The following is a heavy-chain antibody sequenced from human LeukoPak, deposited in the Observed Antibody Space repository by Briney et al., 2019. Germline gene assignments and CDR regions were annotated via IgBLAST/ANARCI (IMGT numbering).Heavy chain of an antibody. CDR3: AMGAVASPPFDY. D-gene: IGHD6-19*01. CDR2: FDPEDGET. CDR1: GYTFTGYY. Sequence: ASVKVSCKASGYTFTGYYMHWVRQAPGQGLEWMGGFDPEDGETIYAQKFQGRVTMAEDTSTDTAYMELSSLRSEDTAVYYCAMGAVASPPFDYWGQGTLVTVSS. V-gene: IGHV1-24*01. J-gene: IGHJ4*02.